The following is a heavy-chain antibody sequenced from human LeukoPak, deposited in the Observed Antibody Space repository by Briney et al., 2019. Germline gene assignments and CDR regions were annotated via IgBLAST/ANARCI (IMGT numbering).Heavy chain of an antibody. V-gene: IGHV4-59*01. CDR1: GGSIISYY. Sequence: ASETLSLTCTVSGGSIISYYWSWIRQPPGKGLEWIGYIYYSGNTNYNPSLKSRVTISVDTSKNQFSLKLTSVTAADTAVYYCASQFGWGQRVIVTVSS. CDR3: ASQFG. D-gene: IGHD3-16*01. J-gene: IGHJ4*02. CDR2: IYYSGNT.